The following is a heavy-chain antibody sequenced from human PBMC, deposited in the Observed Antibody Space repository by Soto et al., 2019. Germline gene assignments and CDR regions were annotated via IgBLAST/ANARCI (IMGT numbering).Heavy chain of an antibody. V-gene: IGHV4-4*02. CDR2: IYQSVIT. Sequence: QVQLEESGPVLVKASGTLSLTCTVSGDSVSRSTWWSWVRQTPEKGLEWSGEIYQSVITHYSPSLKRRVAISIEKSKNQFSLKMTSVTAADTAVYYCARDGHYDSSGIMDVWGQGTSVTVS. CDR3: ARDGHYDSSGIMDV. J-gene: IGHJ6*02. D-gene: IGHD3-22*01. CDR1: GDSVSRSTW.